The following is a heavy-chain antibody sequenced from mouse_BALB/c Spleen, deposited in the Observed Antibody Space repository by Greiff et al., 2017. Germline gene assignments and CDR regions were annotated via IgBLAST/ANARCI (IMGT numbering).Heavy chain of an antibody. CDR2: IWAGGST. CDR3: ARDGEDPHYGNEDYYAMDY. J-gene: IGHJ4*01. D-gene: IGHD2-1*01. CDR1: GFSLTSYG. V-gene: IGHV2-9*02. Sequence: QVQLKESGPGLVAPSQSLSITCTVSGFSLTSYGVHWVRQPPGKGLEWLGVIWAGGSTNYNSALMSRLSISKDNSKSQVFLKMNSLQTDDTAMYYCARDGEDPHYGNEDYYAMDYWGQGTSVTVSS.